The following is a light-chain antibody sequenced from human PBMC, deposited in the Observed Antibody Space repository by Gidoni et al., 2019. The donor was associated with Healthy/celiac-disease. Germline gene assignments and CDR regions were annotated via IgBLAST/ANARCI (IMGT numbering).Light chain of an antibody. J-gene: IGKJ3*01. CDR2: AAS. CDR1: QGISSY. Sequence: DIQLTQYPSFLSASVGDRVTITCRASQGISSYLAWYQQKPGKAPKLLIYAASTLQSGVPSRFSGSGSGTEFTLTISSLQPDDFATYYCQQLNSYPRITFGPGTKVDIK. V-gene: IGKV1-9*01. CDR3: QQLNSYPRIT.